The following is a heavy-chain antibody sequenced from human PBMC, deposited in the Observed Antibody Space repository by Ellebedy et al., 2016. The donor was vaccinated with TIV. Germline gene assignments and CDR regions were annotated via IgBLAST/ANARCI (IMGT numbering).Heavy chain of an antibody. D-gene: IGHD3-22*01. J-gene: IGHJ4*02. CDR1: GFTFADYG. V-gene: IGHV3-20*03. CDR3: ARGLYYYDSSGYQHFDY. Sequence: GGSLRLSXAASGFTFADYGMSWVRQAPGKGLEWVSGINWNGGSTGYADSVKGRFTISRDNAKNSLYLQMNSLRAEDTALYYCARGLYYYDSSGYQHFDYWGQGTLVTVSS. CDR2: INWNGGST.